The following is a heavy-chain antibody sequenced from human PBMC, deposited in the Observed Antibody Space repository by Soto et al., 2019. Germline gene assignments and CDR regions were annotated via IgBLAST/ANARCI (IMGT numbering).Heavy chain of an antibody. CDR3: ARHGAIYSNSWYDFDY. Sequence: PSETLSLTCTVSGGSMNAYYWSWIRQPPGKGLEWIGYVSYSGTSKYNPSLESRITMSLDTSGNHFSLSLSSVTAADSAVYYCARHGAIYSNSWYDFDYWGQGTLVTSPQ. V-gene: IGHV4-59*01. CDR2: VSYSGTS. D-gene: IGHD5-18*01. J-gene: IGHJ4*02. CDR1: GGSMNAYY.